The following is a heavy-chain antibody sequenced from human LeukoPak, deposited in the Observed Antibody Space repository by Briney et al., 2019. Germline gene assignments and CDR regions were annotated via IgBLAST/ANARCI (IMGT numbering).Heavy chain of an antibody. D-gene: IGHD4-17*01. CDR1: DGSISSYY. J-gene: IGHJ5*02. CDR3: AQVNYGDYGNWFDP. CDR2: IYTSGST. V-gene: IGHV4-4*07. Sequence: PSETLSLTRTVSDGSISSYYWSWIGQPAGKGLEWIGRIYTSGSTNYNASLKSRVTMSVDTSKNQFSLKLNSVTAADTAVYYCAQVNYGDYGNWFDPWGQGTLVTVSS.